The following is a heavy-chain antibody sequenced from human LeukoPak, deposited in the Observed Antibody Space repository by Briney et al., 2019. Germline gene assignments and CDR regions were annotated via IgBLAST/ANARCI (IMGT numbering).Heavy chain of an antibody. J-gene: IGHJ6*02. Sequence: SVKVSCKASGGTFSSYAISWVRQAPGQGLEWMGGIIPIFGTANYAQKFQGRVTITADESTSTAYMELSSLRSEDTAVYYCASQRITIFGVVRRGMDVWGQGTTVIVSS. CDR3: ASQRITIFGVVRRGMDV. D-gene: IGHD3-3*01. CDR2: IIPIFGTA. V-gene: IGHV1-69*13. CDR1: GGTFSSYA.